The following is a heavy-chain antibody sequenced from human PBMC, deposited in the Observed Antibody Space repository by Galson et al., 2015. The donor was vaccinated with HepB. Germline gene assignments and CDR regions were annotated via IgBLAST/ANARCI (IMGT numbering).Heavy chain of an antibody. CDR3: ATARYSTSPPDN. CDR1: GYTFTKFG. D-gene: IGHD6-6*01. J-gene: IGHJ4*02. V-gene: IGHV1-18*01. Sequence: CKASGYTFTKFGISWVRQAPGQGLEWMAWISGYNGNTNYAQKFQGRVTMTTDTSTSTAYMELRSLTSDDTAVYYCATARYSTSPPDNWGQGTLVTVSS. CDR2: ISGYNGNT.